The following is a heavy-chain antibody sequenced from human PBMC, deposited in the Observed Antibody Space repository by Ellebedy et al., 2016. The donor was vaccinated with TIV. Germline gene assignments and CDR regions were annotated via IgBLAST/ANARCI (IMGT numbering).Heavy chain of an antibody. Sequence: SGPTLVKPTETLTLTCTVSGFSLSNVIMSVSWIRQHTGKDLEWLGNIFSNDEKSYSTSLKTRLTISKDTPKSQVVLTMTNMDPVDTATYYCARTLMYCAVDFSYYFDYWGQGTRVTVSS. D-gene: IGHD2-21*02. V-gene: IGHV2-26*01. J-gene: IGHJ4*02. CDR3: ARTLMYCAVDFSYYFDY. CDR1: GFSLSNVIMS. CDR2: IFSNDEK.